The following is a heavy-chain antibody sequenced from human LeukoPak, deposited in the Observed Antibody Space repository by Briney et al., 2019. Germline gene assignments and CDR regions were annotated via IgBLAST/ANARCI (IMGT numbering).Heavy chain of an antibody. Sequence: PSETLSLTCSVSGGSITGYFWSWIRQPPGKGLEWIGEINHSGSTNYNPSLKSRVTISVDTSKNQFSLKLSSVTAADTAVYYCARVFRGGNRRSWFDPWGQGTLVTVSS. J-gene: IGHJ5*02. CDR1: GGSITGYF. CDR2: INHSGST. CDR3: ARVFRGGNRRSWFDP. D-gene: IGHD3-16*01. V-gene: IGHV4-34*01.